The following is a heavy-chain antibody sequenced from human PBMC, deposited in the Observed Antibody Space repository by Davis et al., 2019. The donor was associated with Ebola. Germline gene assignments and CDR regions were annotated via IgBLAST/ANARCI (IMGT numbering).Heavy chain of an antibody. J-gene: IGHJ4*02. CDR2: IGTAGDT. CDR3: AKSHCSGGSCPYYFDF. V-gene: IGHV3-13*01. Sequence: PGGSLRLSCEASGFTFSNYAMHWVRHVTGKGLEWVSAIGTAGDTYYPGSVKGRFTISRENAKNSLYLQMNSLRAGDTAVYYCAKSHCSGGSCPYYFDFWGQGTQVTVSS. D-gene: IGHD2-15*01. CDR1: GFTFSNYA.